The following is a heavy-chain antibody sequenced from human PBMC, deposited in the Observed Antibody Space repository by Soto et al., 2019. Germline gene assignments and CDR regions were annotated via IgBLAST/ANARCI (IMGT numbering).Heavy chain of an antibody. CDR1: GGSISGHY. V-gene: IGHV4-59*08. Sequence: PSETLSLTCTVSGGSISGHYWSWIRQPPGKGLEWVGYIYSSGSTYVRPSLKSRVSMSVDPSKNQVSLRLTSVTATDTAVYYCARTPIGYCSGGTCSNWFDPWGQGTLVTVS. D-gene: IGHD2-8*02. J-gene: IGHJ5*02. CDR2: IYSSGST. CDR3: ARTPIGYCSGGTCSNWFDP.